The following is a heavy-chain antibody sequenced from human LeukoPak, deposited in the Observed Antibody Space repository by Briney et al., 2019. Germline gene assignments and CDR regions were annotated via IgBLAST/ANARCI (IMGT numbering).Heavy chain of an antibody. V-gene: IGHV1-8*01. J-gene: IGHJ4*02. CDR2: MNPNSGNT. Sequence: GASVKVSCKASGYTFTSYDINWVRQATGQGLEWMGWMNPNSGNTGYAQKFQGRVTMTRNTSISTAYMELSSLRSEDTAVYYCARGVRRLATLLWFGDQNQRYYFDYWGQGTLVTVSS. D-gene: IGHD3-10*01. CDR3: ARGVRRLATLLWFGDQNQRYYFDY. CDR1: GYTFTSYD.